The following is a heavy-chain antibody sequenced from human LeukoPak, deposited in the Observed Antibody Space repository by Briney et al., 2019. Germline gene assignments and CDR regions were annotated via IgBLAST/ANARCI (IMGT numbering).Heavy chain of an antibody. CDR2: IYYTGST. Sequence: SETLSLTCTVSGGSIRSNNYYWGWIRQPPGKGLEWIGSIYYTGSTYYNPSLKSRVTISVDTSKNQFSLKLSAVTAADTAVYYCARPASSGNSNQGAFDIWGQGTMVTVSS. D-gene: IGHD4-23*01. V-gene: IGHV4-39*01. J-gene: IGHJ3*02. CDR1: GGSIRSNNYY. CDR3: ARPASSGNSNQGAFDI.